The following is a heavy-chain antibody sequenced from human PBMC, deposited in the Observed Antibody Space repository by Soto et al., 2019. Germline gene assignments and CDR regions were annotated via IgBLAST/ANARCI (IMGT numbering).Heavy chain of an antibody. Sequence: GASEKVSCKASGYTFTSYYMHWVRQAPGQGLEWMGIINPSGYGTSYAQKFQGRVTMTRDTSTTTFYMDLSSLRSEDTAVYFCARDAVVVPSALYYFDYWGQGTLVTVSS. CDR2: INPSGYGT. J-gene: IGHJ4*02. CDR3: ARDAVVVPSALYYFDY. V-gene: IGHV1-46*01. D-gene: IGHD2-2*01. CDR1: GYTFTSYY.